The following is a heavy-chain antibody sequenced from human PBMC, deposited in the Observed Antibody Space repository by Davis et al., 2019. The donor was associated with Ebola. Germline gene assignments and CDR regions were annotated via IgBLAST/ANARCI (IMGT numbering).Heavy chain of an antibody. CDR3: ARVDSGGSPDY. D-gene: IGHD2-15*01. Sequence: GESLKISCAASGFTFSDYYMSWIRQAPGKGLEWVSYISSSGSTIYYADSVKGRSTISRDNSKNTLYLQMNSLRAEDTAVYYCARVDSGGSPDYWGQGTLVTVSS. CDR1: GFTFSDYY. CDR2: ISSSGSTI. V-gene: IGHV3-11*04. J-gene: IGHJ4*02.